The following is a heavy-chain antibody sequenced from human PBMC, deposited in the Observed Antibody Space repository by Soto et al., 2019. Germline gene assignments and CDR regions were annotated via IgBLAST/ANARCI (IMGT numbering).Heavy chain of an antibody. D-gene: IGHD2-8*02. CDR3: ARDKSTGVFDY. J-gene: IGHJ4*02. Sequence: QVQLQQWGAGLLKPSETLSLTCAVYGGSFSGYYWTWIRQPPGTGLEWIGEINHSGSTNYNPSLKSRVTISVDTSKNQLSLKLTYVTAADTAVYCCARDKSTGVFDYWGQGTLVTVSS. CDR2: INHSGST. CDR1: GGSFSGYY. V-gene: IGHV4-34*01.